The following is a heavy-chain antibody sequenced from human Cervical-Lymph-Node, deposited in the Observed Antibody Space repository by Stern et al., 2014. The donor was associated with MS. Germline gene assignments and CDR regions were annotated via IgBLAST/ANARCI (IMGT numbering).Heavy chain of an antibody. D-gene: IGHD3-10*01. CDR2: ISEGGRDR. J-gene: IGHJ2*01. V-gene: IGHV3-30*18. CDR3: VKRGIAEVRGVRRGGY. CDR1: GFTFSSYG. Sequence: VQLVESGGGVVQPGRPLRLTCTVSGFTFSSYGMHWVRQAPGKGLEWVSVISEGGRDRDYAESGKGRLTSSRDNTKNTLYLEMRRLRREDTAVYYCVKRGIAEVRGVRRGGYGGR.